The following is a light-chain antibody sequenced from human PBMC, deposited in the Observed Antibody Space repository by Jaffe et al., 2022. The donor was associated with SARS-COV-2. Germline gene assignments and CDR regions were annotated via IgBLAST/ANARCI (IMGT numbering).Light chain of an antibody. V-gene: IGKV4-1*01. Sequence: DIVMTQSPDSLAVSLGERATINCKSSQSVLDNSNNNNYLAWYQQKPGQPPKLLIYWSSTRGFGVPDRFSGSGSGTDFTLTISSLQAEDVAVYYCHQHHTSPFTFGPGTKVDIK. CDR2: WSS. CDR1: QSVLDNSNNNNY. J-gene: IGKJ3*01. CDR3: HQHHTSPFT.